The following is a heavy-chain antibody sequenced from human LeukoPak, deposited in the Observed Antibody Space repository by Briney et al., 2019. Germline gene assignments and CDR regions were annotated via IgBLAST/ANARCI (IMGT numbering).Heavy chain of an antibody. V-gene: IGHV3-7*03. D-gene: IGHD2-15*01. J-gene: IGHJ6*03. CDR2: IKQDGSEK. Sequence: PGRSLRLSCAASGSTFSNYWMSWVRQAPGKGLEWVANIKQDGSEKYYVDSVKGRFTISRDNAKNSLYLQMNSLRAEDTAVYYCAKIAYCRRITSRCYFYYYMDVWGKGTTVTVSS. CDR3: AKIAYCRRITSRCYFYYYMDV. CDR1: GSTFSNYW.